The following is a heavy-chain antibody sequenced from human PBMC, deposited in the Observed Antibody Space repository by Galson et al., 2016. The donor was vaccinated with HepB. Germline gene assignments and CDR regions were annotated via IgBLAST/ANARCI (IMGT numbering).Heavy chain of an antibody. CDR3: AREGCSGGSCYHY. V-gene: IGHV1-46*01. Sequence: SVKVSCKASGYTFTTSYIHWVRQAPGQGLEWMGIINPNDKNTSYAQKFQGRVTMTRDTSTSTVYMELGSLRSDDTAVYYCAREGCSGGSCYHYWGKGTTVTVSS. D-gene: IGHD2-15*01. J-gene: IGHJ6*04. CDR2: INPNDKNT. CDR1: GYTFTTSY.